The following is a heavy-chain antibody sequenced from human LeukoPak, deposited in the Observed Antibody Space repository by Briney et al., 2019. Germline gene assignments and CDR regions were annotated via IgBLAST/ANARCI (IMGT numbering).Heavy chain of an antibody. J-gene: IGHJ4*02. Sequence: PSETLSLTCTVSGGSISSYYWSWIRQPAGKGLEWIGRIYTSGSTNYNPSLKSRVAISVDMSKNQFSLKLSSVTAADTAVYYRAREGITISGVVIINYWGQGTLVTVSS. CDR2: IYTSGST. V-gene: IGHV4-4*07. D-gene: IGHD3-3*01. CDR3: AREGITISGVVIINY. CDR1: GGSISSYY.